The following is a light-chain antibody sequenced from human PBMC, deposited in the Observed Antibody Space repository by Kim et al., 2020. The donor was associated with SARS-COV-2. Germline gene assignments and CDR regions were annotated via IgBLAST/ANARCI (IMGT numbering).Light chain of an antibody. Sequence: QGVTVTVSGNTSSIGSNYVYWYQQLPGMAPKLLIYRNSQRPSGVPDRFSGSESGTSASLAISGLRPEDEADYYCATWDDSLSGLYVFGTGTKVTVL. CDR3: ATWDDSLSGLYV. CDR2: RNS. J-gene: IGLJ1*01. CDR1: TSSIGSNY. V-gene: IGLV1-47*01.